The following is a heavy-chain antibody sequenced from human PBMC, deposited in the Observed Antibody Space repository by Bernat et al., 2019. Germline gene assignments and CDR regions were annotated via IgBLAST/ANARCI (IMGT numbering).Heavy chain of an antibody. CDR1: GFAFSRYG. J-gene: IGHJ2*01. D-gene: IGHD2-15*01. CDR3: AKEVTEVVGPWYFDL. CDR2: ISYGGGVQ. V-gene: IGHV3-30*18. Sequence: QVQLVESGGGVVQPGGSLRLSCAASGFAFSRYGMHWVRQAPGKGLEWVSVISYGGGVQYYADSVKGRFTISRDNSKNTLYLEMNSLRTEDAAVYYCAKEVTEVVGPWYFDLWGRGTPVTVSS.